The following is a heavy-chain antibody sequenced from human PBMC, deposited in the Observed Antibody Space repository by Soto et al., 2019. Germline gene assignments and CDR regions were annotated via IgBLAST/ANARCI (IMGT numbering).Heavy chain of an antibody. V-gene: IGHV1-69*01. CDR1: GGTFSSYA. CDR3: ARCQEQWLTEPAYFDL. D-gene: IGHD6-19*01. CDR2: IIPICGTA. J-gene: IGHJ2*01. Sequence: QVQLVQSGAEVKKPGSSVKVSCKASGGTFSSYAISWVRQAPGQGLEWMGGIIPICGTANYAQKFQGRVTITADECTSTAHMELSSVRSEGTAVYYCARCQEQWLTEPAYFDLWGRGTLVTVSS.